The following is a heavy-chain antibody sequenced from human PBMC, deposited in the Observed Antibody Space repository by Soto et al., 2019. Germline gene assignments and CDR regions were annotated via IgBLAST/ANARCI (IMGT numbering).Heavy chain of an antibody. J-gene: IGHJ4*02. CDR1: GFTFITYG. CDR2: ISYDGGDK. Sequence: GGSLRLSCAASGFTFITYGMHWVRQAPGKGLEWVAVISYDGGDKYSADSVQGRFTISRDNSKNTLYLQMNSLRGEDTAVYHCAKDSGRGSADYYFDFWGQGPLVTVSS. D-gene: IGHD3-10*01. CDR3: AKDSGRGSADYYFDF. V-gene: IGHV3-30*18.